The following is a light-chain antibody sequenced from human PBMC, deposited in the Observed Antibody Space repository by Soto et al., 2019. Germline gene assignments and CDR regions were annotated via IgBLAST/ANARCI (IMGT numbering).Light chain of an antibody. Sequence: QSALTQPASVSGSPGQSITISCTGTSSDVAAYNFVSWYQQHPGEVPKLMIYEVNKRPSGISDRFSGSKSGNTASLTISGLQAEDEADYYCSAYTHSNTVIFGGGTKLTVL. CDR3: SAYTHSNTVI. J-gene: IGLJ2*01. CDR1: SSDVAAYNF. CDR2: EVN. V-gene: IGLV2-14*03.